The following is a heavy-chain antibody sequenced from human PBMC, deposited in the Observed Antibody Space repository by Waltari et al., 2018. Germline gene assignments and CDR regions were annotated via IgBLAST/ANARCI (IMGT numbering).Heavy chain of an antibody. V-gene: IGHV1-24*01. CDR2: VEPEDGET. CDR1: LTELS. D-gene: IGHD3-16*01. Sequence: LTELSMHWGRQAPGKGLEWMGGVEPEDGETIYEQKFQGRSTMTEDTCTDTAYMELSSLRSEDTAVYYRSTDLGGYGDYWGQGTLVTVSS. CDR3: STDLGGYGDY. J-gene: IGHJ4*02.